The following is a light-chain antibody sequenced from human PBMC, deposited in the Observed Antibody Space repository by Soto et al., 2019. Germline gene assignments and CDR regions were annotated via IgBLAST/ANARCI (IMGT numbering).Light chain of an antibody. Sequence: QPVLTQPSSLSASPGASASLTCTLRSGINVGTYRIYWYQQKPGSPPQYLLRYKSVSDKQQGSGVPSRFSGFKDVSANAGILLISGLQSEDEADYHCMIWHSSAWVFGGGTKLTVL. CDR3: MIWHSSAWV. CDR1: SGINVGTYR. CDR2: YKSVSDK. V-gene: IGLV5-45*03. J-gene: IGLJ3*02.